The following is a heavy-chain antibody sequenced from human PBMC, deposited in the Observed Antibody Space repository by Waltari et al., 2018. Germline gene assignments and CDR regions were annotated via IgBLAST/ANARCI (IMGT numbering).Heavy chain of an antibody. CDR1: GFPFSRYA. CDR2: ISYDGSNK. Sequence: QVQLVESGGGVVQPGRSLRLSCAASGFPFSRYAMPWVRQAPGKGLEWVAVISYDGSNKYYADSVKGRFTISRDNSKNTLYLQMNSLRAEDTAVYYCARDLDYGRAFDIWGQGTMVTVSS. V-gene: IGHV3-30-3*01. J-gene: IGHJ3*02. D-gene: IGHD4-17*01. CDR3: ARDLDYGRAFDI.